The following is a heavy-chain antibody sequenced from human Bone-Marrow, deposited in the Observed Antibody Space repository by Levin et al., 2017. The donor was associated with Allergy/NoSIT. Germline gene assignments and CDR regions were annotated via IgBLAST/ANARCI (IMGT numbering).Heavy chain of an antibody. Sequence: PGGSLRLSCAASGFTFSSNWMSWFRQAPGKGLEWVANIKKDGSEKNYVDSVKGRFTISRDNAKNSLYLQMNNLRAEDTAVYYCARHIAASVWGQGTMVTVSS. J-gene: IGHJ3*01. D-gene: IGHD2-15*01. V-gene: IGHV3-7*01. CDR3: ARHIAASV. CDR2: IKKDGSEK. CDR1: GFTFSSNW.